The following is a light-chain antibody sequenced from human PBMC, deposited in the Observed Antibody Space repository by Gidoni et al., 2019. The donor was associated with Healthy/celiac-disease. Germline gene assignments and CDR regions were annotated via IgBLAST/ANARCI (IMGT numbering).Light chain of an antibody. V-gene: IGKV1D-13*01. CDR3: QQFNNY. Sequence: AIQLTQSPSSLSASVGDRVTITCRASQGISSALAWYQQKPGKAPKLLIYDASSLESGVPSRFSGSGSGTDFTLTISSLQPEDLATYYCQQFNNYFGQGTRLEIK. J-gene: IGKJ5*01. CDR1: QGISSA. CDR2: DAS.